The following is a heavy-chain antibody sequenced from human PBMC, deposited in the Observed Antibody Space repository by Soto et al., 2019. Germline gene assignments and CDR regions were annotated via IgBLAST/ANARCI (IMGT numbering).Heavy chain of an antibody. D-gene: IGHD2-2*03. CDR3: ARLNGYCVSTKCHGYYGMDV. CDR2: TSHTGTT. J-gene: IGHJ6*02. CDR1: GGSISSYY. V-gene: IGHV4-59*08. Sequence: SETLSLTWTVSGGSISSYYWSWILQPPGKGLEGIGYTSHTGTTDYNPSLKSRVTISLDTSKKEFSLRLTSVTAADTAVYYCARLNGYCVSTKCHGYYGMDVWGQGTTVTVSS.